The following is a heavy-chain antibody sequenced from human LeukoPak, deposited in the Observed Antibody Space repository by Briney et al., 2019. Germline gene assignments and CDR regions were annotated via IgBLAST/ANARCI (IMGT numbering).Heavy chain of an antibody. CDR1: GGSISSYC. V-gene: IGHV4-4*07. CDR2: IYTSGST. J-gene: IGHJ1*01. CDR3: ASNYYYDSSGYYSEYFQH. D-gene: IGHD3-22*01. Sequence: SETLSLTCTVSGGSISSYCWSWIRQPAGKGLEWIRRIYTSGSTNNNPSLKSRVTMSVDTSKNQFSLKLSSVTAADTAVYYCASNYYYDSSGYYSEYFQHWGQGTLVTVSS.